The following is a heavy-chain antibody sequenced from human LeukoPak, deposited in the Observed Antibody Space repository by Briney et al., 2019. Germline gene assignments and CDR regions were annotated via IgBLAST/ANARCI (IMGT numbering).Heavy chain of an antibody. CDR2: ISYDGSNK. V-gene: IGHV3-30*04. CDR1: GFTFSSYA. D-gene: IGHD2-2*01. Sequence: GRSLRLSCAASGFTFSSYAMHCFRQAPGRGLEWVAVISYDGSNKYYADSVKGRFTISRDNSKNTLYLQMNSLRAEDTAVYYCARVARGGIVVVPAAMHYWGQGTLVTVSS. J-gene: IGHJ4*02. CDR3: ARVARGGIVVVPAAMHY.